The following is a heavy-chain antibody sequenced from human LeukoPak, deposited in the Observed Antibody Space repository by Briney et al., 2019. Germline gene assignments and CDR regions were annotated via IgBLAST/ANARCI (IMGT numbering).Heavy chain of an antibody. Sequence: SVKVSCEASGGTFSSYAISWVRQAPGQGLEWMGGIIPIFGTANYAQKFQGRVTITADESTSTAYMELSSLRSGDTAVYYCARSTVTTGVFDYWGQGTLVTVSS. CDR3: ARSTVTTGVFDY. CDR1: GGTFSSYA. D-gene: IGHD4-17*01. CDR2: IIPIFGTA. V-gene: IGHV1-69*13. J-gene: IGHJ4*02.